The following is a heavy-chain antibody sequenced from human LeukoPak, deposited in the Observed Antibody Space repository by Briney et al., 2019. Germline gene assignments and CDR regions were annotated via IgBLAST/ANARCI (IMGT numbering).Heavy chain of an antibody. CDR3: AKSALLWFGEGPDDY. J-gene: IGHJ4*02. CDR2: ISYDGSNK. V-gene: IGHV3-30*18. D-gene: IGHD3-10*01. Sequence: HPGGSLRFSCAASGFTFSSYGMHWVRQAPGKGLEWVAVISYDGSNKYYADSVKGRFTISRDNSKNTLYLQMNSLRAEDTAVYYCAKSALLWFGEGPDDYWGQGTLVTVSS. CDR1: GFTFSSYG.